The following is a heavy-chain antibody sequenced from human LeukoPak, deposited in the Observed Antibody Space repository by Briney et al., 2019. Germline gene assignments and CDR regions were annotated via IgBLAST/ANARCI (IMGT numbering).Heavy chain of an antibody. CDR2: IYSSGST. CDR1: GGSISSYY. D-gene: IGHD3-22*01. V-gene: IGHV4-4*07. Sequence: SETLSLTCTVSGGSISSYYWTWIRQPAGKGLEWIGRIYSSGSTNYNTSLKSRVTMSVDTSKNQFSLNLNSVTAADTAIYYCARPRVYYDTYYFNYWGQGILVTVSS. CDR3: ARPRVYYDTYYFNY. J-gene: IGHJ4*02.